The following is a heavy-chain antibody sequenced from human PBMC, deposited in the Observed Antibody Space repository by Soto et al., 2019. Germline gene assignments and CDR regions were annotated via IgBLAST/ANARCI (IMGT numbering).Heavy chain of an antibody. CDR1: GFTFSNAW. CDR2: IKSKTDGGTT. CDR3: TTDRLYGMDV. Sequence: RVPLRLSCAASGFTFSNAWMSWVRQAPGKGLEWVGRIKSKTDGGTTDYAAPVKGRFTISRDDSKNTLYLQMNSLKTEDTAVYYCTTDRLYGMDVWGQGTTVTVSS. V-gene: IGHV3-15*01. J-gene: IGHJ6*02.